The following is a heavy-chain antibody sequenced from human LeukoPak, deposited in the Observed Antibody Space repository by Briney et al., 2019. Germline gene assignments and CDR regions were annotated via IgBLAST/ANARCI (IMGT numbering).Heavy chain of an antibody. CDR2: IYDGGST. CDR1: GFTVSSNY. V-gene: IGHV3-66*02. CDR3: ARGDRQPSPLDV. J-gene: IGHJ6*04. D-gene: IGHD5-18*01. Sequence: GGSLRLSCAASGFTVSSNYMSWVRQAPGKGLEWVSVIYDGGSTYYADSVKGRFTMSRDNSKNTLYLQMNSLRAEDTAVYYCARGDRQPSPLDVWGRETTVSVSS.